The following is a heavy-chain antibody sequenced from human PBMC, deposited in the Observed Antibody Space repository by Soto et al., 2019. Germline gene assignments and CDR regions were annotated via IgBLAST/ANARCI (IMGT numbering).Heavy chain of an antibody. J-gene: IGHJ6*02. CDR1: GGTFSSYA. V-gene: IGHV1-69*01. Sequence: QVQLLQSGAEVKKPGSSVKVSCKASGGTFSSYAIGWVRQAPGQGLEWMGGIIHSLGTTDYAQKFHGRVTITADGSTSTAYMELSSLRSDDTAVYYCASYCSGGSCYAAGDYYYYALDVWGQGTTVTVSS. D-gene: IGHD2-15*01. CDR3: ASYCSGGSCYAAGDYYYYALDV. CDR2: IIHSLGTT.